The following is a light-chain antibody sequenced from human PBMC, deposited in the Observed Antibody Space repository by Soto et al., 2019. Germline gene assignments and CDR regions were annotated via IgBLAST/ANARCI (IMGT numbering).Light chain of an antibody. J-gene: IGLJ1*01. CDR3: TSYTSSFSHL. CDR2: EVS. V-gene: IGLV2-14*01. CDR1: SSDVGGCNY. Sequence: QSALTQPASVSGSPGQSITISCTGTSSDVGGCNYVSWYQQHPGKAPKLMIFEVSNRPSGVSNRFSGSKSGNTASLTISGLQTEDEADYYCTSYTSSFSHLFGTGTKVTVL.